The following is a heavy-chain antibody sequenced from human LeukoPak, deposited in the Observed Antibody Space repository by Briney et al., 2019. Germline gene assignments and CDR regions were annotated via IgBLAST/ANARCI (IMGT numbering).Heavy chain of an antibody. V-gene: IGHV3-30*04. CDR1: GFTFSSFA. D-gene: IGHD3-9*01. Sequence: GGSLRLSCAASGFTFSSFAMHWVRLAPGKGLEWVAIISYDETNKYYADSVKGRFTISRDNSKNTLYLQMNSLRAEDTAVYYCARDTGRSFDWLLTFDYWGRGTLVTVSS. CDR2: ISYDETNK. CDR3: ARDTGRSFDWLLTFDY. J-gene: IGHJ4*02.